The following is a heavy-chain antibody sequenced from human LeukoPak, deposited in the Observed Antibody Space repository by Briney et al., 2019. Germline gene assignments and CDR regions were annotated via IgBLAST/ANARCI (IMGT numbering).Heavy chain of an antibody. CDR2: TYYRSKWYN. CDR1: GDSFSSNSAG. Sequence: SQTLSLTCAVSGDSFSSNSAGWNWIRQFPSRGLEWLGRTYYRSKWYNDYAVSVKSRITINPDTSKNQFSLHLNSVTPEDTAVYYCARGAVAHFDSWGQGTLVTVSS. V-gene: IGHV6-1*01. J-gene: IGHJ4*02. CDR3: ARGAVAHFDS. D-gene: IGHD6-19*01.